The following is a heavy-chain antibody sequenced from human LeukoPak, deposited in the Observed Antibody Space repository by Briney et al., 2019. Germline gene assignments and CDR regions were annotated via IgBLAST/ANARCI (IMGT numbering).Heavy chain of an antibody. CDR3: AKGPTYCSSTSCFYFDY. D-gene: IGHD2-2*01. Sequence: GGSLRLSCAASGFTFSSYGMSWVRQAPGKGLEWVSAISGGGGSTYYADSVKGRFTISRDNSKNTLYLQMNSLRAEDTAVYYCAKGPTYCSSTSCFYFDYWGQGTLVTVSS. V-gene: IGHV3-23*01. CDR1: GFTFSSYG. J-gene: IGHJ4*02. CDR2: ISGGGGST.